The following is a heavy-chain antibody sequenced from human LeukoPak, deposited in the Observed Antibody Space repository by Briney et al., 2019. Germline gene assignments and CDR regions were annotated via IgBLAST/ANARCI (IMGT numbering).Heavy chain of an antibody. Sequence: PAETLSLTCTVSGGSISSYYWSWIRQPPGKGLEWIGYIYYSGSTNYNPSLKSRVTISVDTSKNQFSLKLSSVTAADTAVYYCAGGSGSYFNLRGPHHFDYWGQGTLVTVSS. CDR2: IYYSGST. CDR3: AGGSGSYFNLRGPHHFDY. D-gene: IGHD1-26*01. CDR1: GGSISSYY. J-gene: IGHJ4*02. V-gene: IGHV4-59*08.